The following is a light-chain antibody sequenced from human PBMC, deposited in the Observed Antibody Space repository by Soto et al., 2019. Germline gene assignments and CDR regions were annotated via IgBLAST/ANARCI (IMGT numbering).Light chain of an antibody. CDR1: SSDVGRYDY. Sequence: QSVLTQPRSVSASPGQSVTISCTGTSSDVGRYDYVSWYQQHPGKAPKLIVYDVTEQPSGVPDRFSGSKSGNTASLTISGLQAEDEADYSCCSFAGSYSYVFGTGTKVTVL. CDR3: CSFAGSYSYV. V-gene: IGLV2-11*01. J-gene: IGLJ1*01. CDR2: DVT.